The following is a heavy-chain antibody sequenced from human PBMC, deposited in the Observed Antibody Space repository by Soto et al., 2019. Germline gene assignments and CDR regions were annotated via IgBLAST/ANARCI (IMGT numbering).Heavy chain of an antibody. V-gene: IGHV3-15*07. CDR3: TNDLTGYYYGMDV. CDR1: GFTFSNAW. J-gene: IGHJ6*02. D-gene: IGHD1-1*01. Sequence: GGSLRLSCAASGFTFSNAWMNWVRQAPGKGLEWVGRIKSKTDGGTTDYAAPVKGRFTIPRDDSKNTLYLQMNSLKTEDTAVYYCTNDLTGYYYGMDVWGQGTTVTVSS. CDR2: IKSKTDGGTT.